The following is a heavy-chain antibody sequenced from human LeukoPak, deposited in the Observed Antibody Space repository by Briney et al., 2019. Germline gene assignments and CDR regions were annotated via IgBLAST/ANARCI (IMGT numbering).Heavy chain of an antibody. V-gene: IGHV1-69*05. J-gene: IGHJ6*03. CDR3: ARCARGSSGWYVGDYYYYMDV. CDR1: GGTFSSYA. Sequence: ASVKVSCKASGGTFSSYAISWVRQAPGQGLEWMGGIIHIFGTANYAQKFQGRVTITTDESTSTAYMELSSLRSEDTAVYYCARCARGSSGWYVGDYYYYMDVWGKGTTVTVSS. D-gene: IGHD6-19*01. CDR2: IIHIFGTA.